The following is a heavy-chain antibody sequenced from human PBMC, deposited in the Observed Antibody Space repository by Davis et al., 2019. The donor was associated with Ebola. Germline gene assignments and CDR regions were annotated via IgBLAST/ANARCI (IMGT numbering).Heavy chain of an antibody. D-gene: IGHD6-19*01. CDR2: INGGNGHT. Sequence: ASVKVSCKASGYTFSRYAMNWVRQAPGQGLEWMGWINGGNGHTKYSEKFQGRVTITRDTSASTAYMELSSLRSEDTAVYYCARLSVAGLRPFDYWGQGTLVTVSS. J-gene: IGHJ4*02. CDR3: ARLSVAGLRPFDY. CDR1: GYTFSRYA. V-gene: IGHV1-3*01.